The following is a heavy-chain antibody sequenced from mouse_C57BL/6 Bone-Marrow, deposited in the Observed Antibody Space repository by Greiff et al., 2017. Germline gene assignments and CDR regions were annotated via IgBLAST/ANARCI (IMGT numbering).Heavy chain of an antibody. CDR3: ASFYYGSSPFAY. Sequence: VQLQQSGAELVRPGASVKLSCTASGFNIKDYYMHWVKQRPEQGLEWIGRIDPEDGDTEYAPKFQGKATITADTSSNTAYLQLSSLTSEDTAVYYCASFYYGSSPFAYWGQGTLVTVSA. CDR2: IDPEDGDT. CDR1: GFNIKDYY. J-gene: IGHJ3*01. D-gene: IGHD1-1*01. V-gene: IGHV14-2*01.